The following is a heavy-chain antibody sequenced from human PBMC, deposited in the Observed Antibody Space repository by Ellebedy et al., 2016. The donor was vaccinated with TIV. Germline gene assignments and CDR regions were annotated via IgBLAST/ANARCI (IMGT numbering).Heavy chain of an antibody. D-gene: IGHD1-7*01. CDR1: GFTFKNNW. CDR3: ARDWNYVFNP. CDR2: INQAGTGT. V-gene: IGHV3-7*03. J-gene: IGHJ5*02. Sequence: GESLKISCAASGFTFKNNWMSWVRQTPRKGLEWVANINQAGTGTHYVESVTGRFVISRDNARQSLFLRMNSLRVDDTAIYFCARDWNYVFNPWGQGTLVTVS.